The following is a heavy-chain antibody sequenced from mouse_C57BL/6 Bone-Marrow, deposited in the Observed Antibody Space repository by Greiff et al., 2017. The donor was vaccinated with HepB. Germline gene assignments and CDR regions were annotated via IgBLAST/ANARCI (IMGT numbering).Heavy chain of an antibody. CDR3: ARNPIYYGNSIGY. J-gene: IGHJ2*01. Sequence: QVQLQQSGAELMKPGASVKLSCKATGYTFTGYWIEWVKQRPGHGLEWIGEILPGSGSTNYNEKFKGKVTFTADTSSNTAYMQLSLTTEDSAIYYCARNPIYYGNSIGYWGQGTTLTVSS. V-gene: IGHV1-9*01. CDR1: GYTFTGYW. D-gene: IGHD2-1*01. CDR2: ILPGSGST.